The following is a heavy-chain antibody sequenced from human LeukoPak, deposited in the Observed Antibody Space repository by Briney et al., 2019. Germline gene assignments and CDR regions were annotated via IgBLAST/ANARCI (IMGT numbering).Heavy chain of an antibody. CDR1: GFTFSDYY. D-gene: IGHD3-22*01. J-gene: IGHJ4*02. CDR2: ISSSGSTI. CDR3: ARDRYYDSSGIPD. V-gene: IGHV3-11*01. Sequence: GGSLRLSCAASGFTFSDYYMSWIRQAPGKGLEWVSYISSSGSTIYYADPVKGRFTISRDNAKNSLYLQMNSLRAEDTAVYYCARDRYYDSSGIPDWGQGTLVTVSS.